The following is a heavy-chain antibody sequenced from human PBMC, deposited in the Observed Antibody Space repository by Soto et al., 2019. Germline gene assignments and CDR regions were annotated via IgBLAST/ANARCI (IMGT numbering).Heavy chain of an antibody. CDR1: GFTFSSYA. CDR3: ARALDGFQGYYYLDV. V-gene: IGHV3-64*01. Sequence: EVQLVESGGGLVQPGGSLRLSCAASGFTFSSYAMHWVRQAPGKGLEYVSAISSNGGSTYYANSVKGRFTISRDNSKNTLYLQMGSLRAEDMALYYCARALDGFQGYYYLDVWGKGTTVTVSS. D-gene: IGHD3-9*01. CDR2: ISSNGGST. J-gene: IGHJ6*03.